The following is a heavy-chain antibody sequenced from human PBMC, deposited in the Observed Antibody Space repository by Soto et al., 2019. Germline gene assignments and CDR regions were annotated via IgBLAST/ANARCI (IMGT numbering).Heavy chain of an antibody. J-gene: IGHJ4*02. CDR2: INAGNGNA. CDR1: GYISSKYA. Sequence: ASVKVSCKASGYISSKYAMHWVRQAPGQRLEWMGWINAGNGNARYSQKFQGRVTITRDTSASTAYMELSSLTSEYTAVYYCASWVRKHFDYWGQGTLVTVSS. D-gene: IGHD3-16*01. V-gene: IGHV1-3*01. CDR3: ASWVRKHFDY.